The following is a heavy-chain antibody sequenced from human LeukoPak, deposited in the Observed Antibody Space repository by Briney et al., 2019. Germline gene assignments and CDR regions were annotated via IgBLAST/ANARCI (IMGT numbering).Heavy chain of an antibody. CDR1: GFTFDDYA. J-gene: IGHJ4*02. CDR2: ISWNSGSI. D-gene: IGHD2-2*01. CDR3: ARDIPIKVVPAAISDY. V-gene: IGHV3-9*01. Sequence: PGGSLRLSCAASGFTFDDYAMHWVRQAPGKGLEWGSGISWNSGSIGYAYSVKGRFTISRDNAKNSLYLQMNSLRAEDTAVYYCARDIPIKVVPAAISDYWGQGTLVTVSS.